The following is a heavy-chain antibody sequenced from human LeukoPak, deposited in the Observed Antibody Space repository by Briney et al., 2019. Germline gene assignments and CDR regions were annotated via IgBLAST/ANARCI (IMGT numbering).Heavy chain of an antibody. V-gene: IGHV1-18*01. Sequence: ASVKVSCKASGYTFTSYGISWVRQAPEQGLEWMGWISAYNGNTNYAQKLQGRVTMTTDTSTSTAYMELRSLRSDDTAVYYCARVTYYDFWSGYAPNLYYYYYMDVWGKGTTVTVSS. CDR3: ARVTYYDFWSGYAPNLYYYYYMDV. CDR1: GYTFTSYG. J-gene: IGHJ6*03. CDR2: ISAYNGNT. D-gene: IGHD3-3*01.